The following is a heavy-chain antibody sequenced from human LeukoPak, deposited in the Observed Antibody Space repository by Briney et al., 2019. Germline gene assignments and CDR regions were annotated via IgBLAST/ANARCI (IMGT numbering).Heavy chain of an antibody. V-gene: IGHV4-34*01. Sequence: PSETLSLTCAVYGGSFSGYYWSWIRQPPGKGPEWIGEINHSGSTNYNPSLKSRVTISVDTSKNQFSLKLSSVTAADTAVYYCARSSLYDSGYWGQGTLVTVSS. J-gene: IGHJ4*02. CDR2: INHSGST. CDR3: ARSSLYDSGY. D-gene: IGHD3-22*01. CDR1: GGSFSGYY.